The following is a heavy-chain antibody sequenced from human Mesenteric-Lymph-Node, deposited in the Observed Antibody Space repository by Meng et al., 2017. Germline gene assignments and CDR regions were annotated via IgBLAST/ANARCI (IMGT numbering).Heavy chain of an antibody. CDR2: ISYDGSNK. CDR3: AKDHTGIAGFSYYYYGMDV. V-gene: IGHV3-30*04. J-gene: IGHJ6*02. CDR1: GFIYSSYA. Sequence: GESLKISCAASGFIYSSYAMSWVRQAPGKGLEWVAVISYDGSNKYYADSVKGRFTISRDNSKNTLYLQMNSLRAEDTAVYYCAKDHTGIAGFSYYYYGMDVWGQGTTVTVSS. D-gene: IGHD6-13*01.